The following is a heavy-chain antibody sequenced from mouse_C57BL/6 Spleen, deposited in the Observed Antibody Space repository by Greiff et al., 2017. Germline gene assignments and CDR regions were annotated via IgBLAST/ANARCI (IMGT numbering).Heavy chain of an antibody. Sequence: VQLQQSGAELMKPGASVKLSCKATGYTFTGYWIEWVKQRPGHGLEWIGEILPGSGSTNYNEKFKGKATFTADTSSNTAYMQLSSLTTEDSAIYYCARDLYYGSSYVDYFDYWGQGTTLTVSS. D-gene: IGHD1-1*01. J-gene: IGHJ2*01. CDR2: ILPGSGST. CDR3: ARDLYYGSSYVDYFDY. V-gene: IGHV1-9*01. CDR1: GYTFTGYW.